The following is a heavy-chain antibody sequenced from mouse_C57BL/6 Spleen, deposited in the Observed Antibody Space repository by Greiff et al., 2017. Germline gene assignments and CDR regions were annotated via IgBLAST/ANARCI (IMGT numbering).Heavy chain of an antibody. CDR2: IDPSDSYT. J-gene: IGHJ1*03. CDR1: GYTFTSYW. Sequence: VQLQQPGAELVKPGASVKLSCKASGYTFTSYWMQWVKQRPGQGLEWIGEIDPSDSYTNYNQKFKGKAILTVDTSSSTAYMQLSSLTSEDSAVYYCARRKSTRYFDVWGTGTTVTVSS. V-gene: IGHV1-50*01. CDR3: ARRKSTRYFDV.